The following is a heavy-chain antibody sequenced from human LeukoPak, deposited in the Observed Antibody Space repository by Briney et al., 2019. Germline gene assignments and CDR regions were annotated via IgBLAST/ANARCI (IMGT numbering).Heavy chain of an antibody. CDR1: GFTFSSYS. CDR3: ARGHFGYSSSWYNY. V-gene: IGHV3-21*01. CDR2: ISSSSSYI. D-gene: IGHD6-13*01. J-gene: IGHJ4*02. Sequence: GGSLRLSCAASGFTFSSYSMTWVRQAPGKGLEWVSSISSSSSYIYYADSVKGRFTISRDNAKNSLYLQMNSLTAEDTAVYYCARGHFGYSSSWYNYWGQGTLVTVSS.